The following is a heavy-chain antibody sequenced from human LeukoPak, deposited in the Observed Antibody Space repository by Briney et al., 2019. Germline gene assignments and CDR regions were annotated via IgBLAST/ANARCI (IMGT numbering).Heavy chain of an antibody. J-gene: IGHJ6*03. CDR2: ISAYNGNT. CDR1: GYAFTSYG. CDR3: ARAICSSTSCYHYYYYMDV. D-gene: IGHD2-2*01. Sequence: ASVKVSCKASGYAFTSYGIIWVRQAPGQGLEWMGWISAYNGNTNYAQKLQGRVTMTTDTSTSTAYMELRSLRSDDTGVYYCARAICSSTSCYHYYYYMDVWGKGTTVTVSS. V-gene: IGHV1-18*01.